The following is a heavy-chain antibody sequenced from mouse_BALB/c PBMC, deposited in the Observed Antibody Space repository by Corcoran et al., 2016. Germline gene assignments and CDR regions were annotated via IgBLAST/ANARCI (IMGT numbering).Heavy chain of an antibody. CDR2: IYPYNGGT. CDR3: TAYYRSFDY. D-gene: IGHD2-14*01. CDR1: GYTFTDYN. J-gene: IGHJ2*01. V-gene: IGHV1S29*02. Sequence: EVQLQQSGPELVKPGASVKISCKASGYTFTDYNMHWVQQSHGKSLEWIGYIYPYNGGTGYNQKFKSKATLTVDNSSSTAYMELRSLTSEDSAVYYCTAYYRSFDYWGQGTTLTVSS.